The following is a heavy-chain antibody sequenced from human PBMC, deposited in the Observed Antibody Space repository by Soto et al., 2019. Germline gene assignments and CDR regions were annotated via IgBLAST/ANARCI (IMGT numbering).Heavy chain of an antibody. J-gene: IGHJ4*02. CDR1: GYTFTSYA. V-gene: IGHV1-3*01. CDR3: GGVIGALSYFDS. Sequence: QVQLVQSGAEVKKPGASVKVSCKASGYTFTSYAMHWVRQAPGQRLEWMGWINAGNGNTKYSQKFQGRVTITRDTPASTAYRALSSLRSEDRAVYCCGGVIGALSYFDSWGQEPLVPFS. D-gene: IGHD3-16*02. CDR2: INAGNGNT.